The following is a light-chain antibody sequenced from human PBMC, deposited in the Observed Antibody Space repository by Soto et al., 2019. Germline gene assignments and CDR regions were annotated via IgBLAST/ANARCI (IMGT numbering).Light chain of an antibody. CDR1: QYISNF. J-gene: IGKJ1*01. Sequence: DIHLTHSPSFLSASLGDIVTMTFRASQYISNFLAWYQQKPVKSPKLLIYAASTLQSGVPSRFSGSGSGTEFTLTISSLQPEDFATYYCLQDYNYPWTFGQGTKVDIK. V-gene: IGKV1-9*01. CDR2: AAS. CDR3: LQDYNYPWT.